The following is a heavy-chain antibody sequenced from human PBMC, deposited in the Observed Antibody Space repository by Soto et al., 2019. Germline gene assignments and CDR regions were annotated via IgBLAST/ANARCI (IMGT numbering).Heavy chain of an antibody. J-gene: IGHJ4*02. D-gene: IGHD3-22*01. V-gene: IGHV1-18*01. CDR3: ARGPTDYYDNSANYFLAQ. CDR1: GYTFITYG. Sequence: SVKVSCKASGYTFITYGDSWVRQAPGQGLDWLGWISTYNGNTRYAERLQGRVNMTTDTTTNTAYMELRNLRSDDTAVYYCARGPTDYYDNSANYFLAQWGQGTLVTVSP. CDR2: ISTYNGNT.